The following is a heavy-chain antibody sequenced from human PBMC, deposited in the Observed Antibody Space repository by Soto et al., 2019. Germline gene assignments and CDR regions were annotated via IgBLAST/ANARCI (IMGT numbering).Heavy chain of an antibody. V-gene: IGHV1-69*12. CDR2: IMPIFRTA. J-gene: IGHJ6*02. CDR3: ARDKARAQLGGKSDSIMDV. CDR1: GGTFSTSA. Sequence: QVQVVQSGAEVKKPGSSVKVSCKTSGGTFSTSAISWVRQAPGQGLEWMGGIMPIFRTADYAQKLQGRVTITANESASTAYSALRTLTTADTAVYYCARDKARAQLGGKSDSIMDVWGQGTTVTVTS. D-gene: IGHD2-15*01.